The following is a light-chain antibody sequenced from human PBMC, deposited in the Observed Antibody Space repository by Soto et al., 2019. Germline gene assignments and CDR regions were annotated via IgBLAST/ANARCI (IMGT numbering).Light chain of an antibody. V-gene: IGKV2-28*01. J-gene: IGKJ1*01. Sequence: DIVMTQSPLSLTVTPGEPASISCRSSRSLLKAKGYTYFHWFLQKPGQYPQLLIYLGYNRAPGVPDRFSGTGSGTDFTLKISRVEAEDVGVYYCMQTLESRTFGQGTKVEIK. CDR3: MQTLESRT. CDR1: RSLLKAKGYTY. CDR2: LGY.